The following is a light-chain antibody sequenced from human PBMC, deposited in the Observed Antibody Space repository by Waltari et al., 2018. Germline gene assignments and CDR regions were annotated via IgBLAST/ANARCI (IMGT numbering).Light chain of an antibody. CDR3: QQYHSYPWA. CDR2: EAF. V-gene: IGKV1-5*01. CDR1: QTIGNF. Sequence: DIQMTQSPSTLSASLGDRVTITCRASQTIGNFLAWYQHKPGEAPKLLIYEAFTLESGVPSKFSGSGSGTDFTLTISDLQPDDFASYYCQQYHSYPWAFGQGTKVEIK. J-gene: IGKJ1*01.